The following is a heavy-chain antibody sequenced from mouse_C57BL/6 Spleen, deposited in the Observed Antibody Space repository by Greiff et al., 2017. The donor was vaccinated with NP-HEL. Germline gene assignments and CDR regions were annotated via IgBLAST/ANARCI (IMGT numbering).Heavy chain of an antibody. V-gene: IGHV5-9-1*02. D-gene: IGHD1-1*01. J-gene: IGHJ2*01. CDR3: TRETTVADFDY. CDR1: GFTFSSYA. CDR2: ISSGGDYI. Sequence: DVHLVESGEGLVKPGGSLKLSCAASGFTFSSYAMSWVRQTPEKRLEWVAYISSGGDYIYYADTVKGRFTISRDNARNTLYLQMSSLKSEDTAMYYCTRETTVADFDYWGQGTTLTVSS.